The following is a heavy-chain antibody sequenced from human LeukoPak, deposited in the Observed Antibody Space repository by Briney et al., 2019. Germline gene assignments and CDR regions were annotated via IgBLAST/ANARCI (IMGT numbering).Heavy chain of an antibody. CDR1: GDSISSSSYY. V-gene: IGHV4-39*01. Sequence: ASETLSLTCTVSGDSISSSSYYGGWIRQPPGRGLEWIGSIYYSGSTHYNPSLKSRVTISVDTSKNQFSLKLSSVTAAATAVYYCARQYTAAVATGPTYWGQPTLLTV. J-gene: IGHJ4*02. D-gene: IGHD1-1*01. CDR2: IYYSGST. CDR3: ARQYTAAVATGPTY.